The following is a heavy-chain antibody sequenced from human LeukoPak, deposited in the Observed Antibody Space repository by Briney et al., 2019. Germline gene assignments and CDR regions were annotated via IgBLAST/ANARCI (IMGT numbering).Heavy chain of an antibody. J-gene: IGHJ4*02. CDR3: ARAKAAGRNSYFDY. Sequence: ASVKVSCKASGYTFTGYYMHWVRQAPGQGLEWMGWISAYNGNTNYAQKLQGRVTMTTDTSTSTAYMELRSLRSDDTAVYYCARAKAAGRNSYFDYWGQGTLVTVSS. CDR1: GYTFTGYY. V-gene: IGHV1-18*04. D-gene: IGHD6-13*01. CDR2: ISAYNGNT.